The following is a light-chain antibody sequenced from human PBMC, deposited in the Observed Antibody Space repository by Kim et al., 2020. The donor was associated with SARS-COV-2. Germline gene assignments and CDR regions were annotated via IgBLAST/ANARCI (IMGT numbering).Light chain of an antibody. Sequence: QSALTQPASVSGSPGQSITISCTGTSSDVGGYNYVSWYQQHPGKAPKLMIYDVSKRPSGVSNRFSGSKSGNTASLTISGLQAEDEANYYCSSYTSISTKVFGTGTKVTVL. CDR1: SSDVGGYNY. CDR3: SSYTSISTKV. J-gene: IGLJ1*01. V-gene: IGLV2-14*01. CDR2: DVS.